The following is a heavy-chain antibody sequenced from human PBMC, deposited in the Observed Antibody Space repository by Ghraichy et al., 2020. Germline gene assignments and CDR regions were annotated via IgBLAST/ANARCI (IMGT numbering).Heavy chain of an antibody. CDR2: ISGSGGST. CDR3: AKERPTTTAFDY. V-gene: IGHV3-23*01. J-gene: IGHJ4*02. CDR1: GFTFNSYP. D-gene: IGHD4-11*01. Sequence: GGSLRLSCAASGFTFNSYPMNWVRQAPGKGLEWVSTISGSGGSTYYADSVKDRFTISRDNSKNTLYLQMNSLRAEDTALYYCAKERPTTTAFDYWGQGTLVTVSS.